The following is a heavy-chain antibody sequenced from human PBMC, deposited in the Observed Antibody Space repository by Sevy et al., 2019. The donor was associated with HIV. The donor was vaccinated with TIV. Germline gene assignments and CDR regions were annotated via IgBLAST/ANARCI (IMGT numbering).Heavy chain of an antibody. J-gene: IGHJ4*02. V-gene: IGHV1-3*01. Sequence: ASVKVSCKASGYTFTSYAMHWVRQAPGHRLEWMGWINAGNGNTKYSQKFQGRVTITRDTSASTPYIELSSLRTEDTAVYYCARDGFTYDSSGYYPRFDYWGQGTLVTVSS. CDR3: ARDGFTYDSSGYYPRFDY. CDR2: INAGNGNT. CDR1: GYTFTSYA. D-gene: IGHD3-22*01.